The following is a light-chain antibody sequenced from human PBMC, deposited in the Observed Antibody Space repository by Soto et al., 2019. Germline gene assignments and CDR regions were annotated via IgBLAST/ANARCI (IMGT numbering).Light chain of an antibody. J-gene: IGKJ1*01. Sequence: EIVLTQSPGTLSLSPGERATLSCRASQSISSSFFAWYQQRPGQAPRLLIYGASSRATGIPDRFSGSGSGTDFTLTISRREPEDFAVYYCQQYGTSPSWTFGQGTKVELK. CDR2: GAS. CDR1: QSISSSF. V-gene: IGKV3-20*01. CDR3: QQYGTSPSWT.